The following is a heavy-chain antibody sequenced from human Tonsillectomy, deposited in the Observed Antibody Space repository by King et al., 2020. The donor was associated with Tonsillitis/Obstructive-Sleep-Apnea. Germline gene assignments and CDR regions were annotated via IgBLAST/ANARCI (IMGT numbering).Heavy chain of an antibody. CDR1: GFSLSTSGVG. J-gene: IGHJ4*02. CDR2: IYWYADK. D-gene: IGHD2-2*02. Sequence: TLKESGPTLVKPTQTLTLTCTFSGFSLSTSGVGVGWIRQPPGKALEWLTLIYWYADKRYSPSLKSRLTITKGTSKNHVDLTMTNMDPVDTATYYCAHSLHYTLGLWGQGTLVTVSS. CDR3: AHSLHYTLGL. V-gene: IGHV2-5*01.